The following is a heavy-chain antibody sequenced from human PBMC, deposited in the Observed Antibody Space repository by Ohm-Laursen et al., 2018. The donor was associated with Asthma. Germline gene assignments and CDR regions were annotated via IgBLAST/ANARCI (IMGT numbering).Heavy chain of an antibody. D-gene: IGHD3-10*01. CDR2: INQDGSIW. Sequence: SLRLSCAASGFTFSNHWMTWVRQAPGRGLEWVANINQDGSIWGYVDSVKGRFAISRDNAHNSLYLQMNSLRAEDTAFYYCAVSIYAYGEGAYRGQGTLVTVSS. CDR3: AVSIYAYGEGAY. V-gene: IGHV3-7*05. J-gene: IGHJ4*02. CDR1: GFTFSNHW.